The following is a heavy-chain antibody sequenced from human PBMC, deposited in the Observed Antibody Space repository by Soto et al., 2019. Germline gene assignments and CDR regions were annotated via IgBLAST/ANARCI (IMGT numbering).Heavy chain of an antibody. V-gene: IGHV3-23*01. J-gene: IGHJ3*02. D-gene: IGHD5-18*01. Sequence: GGSLRLSCAASGFTFSSYAMSWVRQAPGKGLEWVSAISGSGGSTYYADSVKGRFTISRDNSKNTLYLQMNSLRAEDTAVYYCAKDGFAGYSYGYGAFDIWGQGTMVTVSS. CDR1: GFTFSSYA. CDR3: AKDGFAGYSYGYGAFDI. CDR2: ISGSGGST.